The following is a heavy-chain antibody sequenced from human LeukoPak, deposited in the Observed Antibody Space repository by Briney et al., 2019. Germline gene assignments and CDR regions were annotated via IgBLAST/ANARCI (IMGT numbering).Heavy chain of an antibody. CDR3: AYGDFWSGFDY. Sequence: PGGSLRLSCAASGFTFSSYSMNWVRQAPGKGLEWVSSISSSSSYIYYADSVKGRFTISRDNAKNSLYLQMNSVRAEDTAVYYCAYGDFWSGFDYWGQGTLVTVSS. CDR2: ISSSSSYI. CDR1: GFTFSSYS. D-gene: IGHD3-3*01. V-gene: IGHV3-21*01. J-gene: IGHJ4*02.